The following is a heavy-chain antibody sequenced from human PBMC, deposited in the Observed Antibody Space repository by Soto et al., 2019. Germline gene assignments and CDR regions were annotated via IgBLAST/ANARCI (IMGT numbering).Heavy chain of an antibody. CDR2: INAGNGNT. J-gene: IGHJ4*02. Sequence: QVQLVQSGAEVKKPGASVKVSCKASGYTFTSYAMHWVRQAPGQRLEGMGWINAGNGNTKYSQKFQARVTITRDTCASTAYMELSSLRSEDTAVYYCARGRRITFGGVIVTLDYWGQGTLVTVSS. CDR1: GYTFTSYA. D-gene: IGHD3-16*02. V-gene: IGHV1-3*01. CDR3: ARGRRITFGGVIVTLDY.